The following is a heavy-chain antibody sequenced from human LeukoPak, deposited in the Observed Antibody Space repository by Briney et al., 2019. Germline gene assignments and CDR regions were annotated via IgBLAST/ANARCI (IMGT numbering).Heavy chain of an antibody. J-gene: IGHJ5*02. Sequence: SETLPLTCTVSGGSISSYYWSWIRQPPGKGLEWIGYIYYSGSTNYNPSLKSRVTISVDTSKNQFSLKLSSVTAADTAVYYCARGGVGSWFDPWGQGTLATVSS. CDR3: ARGGVGSWFDP. CDR2: IYYSGST. V-gene: IGHV4-59*01. D-gene: IGHD1-26*01. CDR1: GGSISSYY.